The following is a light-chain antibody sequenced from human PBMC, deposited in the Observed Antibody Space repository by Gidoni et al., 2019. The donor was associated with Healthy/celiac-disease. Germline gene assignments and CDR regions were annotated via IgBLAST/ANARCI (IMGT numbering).Light chain of an antibody. CDR2: DAS. Sequence: EIVLTQSPATMSMSPGERATHSCRASQSVSSYLAWYQQKPGQAPRLLIYDASNRATGIPARFSGSGSGTDFTLTISSLEPEDFAVYYCQQRSTAFGQGTKVEIK. CDR3: QQRSTA. CDR1: QSVSSY. V-gene: IGKV3-11*01. J-gene: IGKJ1*01.